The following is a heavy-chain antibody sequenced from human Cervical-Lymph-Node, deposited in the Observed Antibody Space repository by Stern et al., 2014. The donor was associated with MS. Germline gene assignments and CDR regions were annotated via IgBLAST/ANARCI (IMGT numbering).Heavy chain of an antibody. V-gene: IGHV3-7*01. CDR1: GFTFSNYW. J-gene: IGHJ4*02. Sequence: EVQLVESGGDLVQPGGSLRLSCATSGFTFSNYWMAWARQAPGKGPEWVANIKEDGSQIYYVDSVKGRFTISRDNSKNSLYLQMNSLRAEDTALYYCVRGPHRAASGARWGQGAQVIVSS. CDR3: VRGPHRAASGAR. D-gene: IGHD6-13*01. CDR2: IKEDGSQI.